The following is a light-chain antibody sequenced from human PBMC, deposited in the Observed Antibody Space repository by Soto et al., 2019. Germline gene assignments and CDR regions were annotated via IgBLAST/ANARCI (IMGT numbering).Light chain of an antibody. CDR1: SSDFVSYNL. CDR3: CSYADNINV. Sequence: QSVLTQPASVSGSPGQSITVSCTATSSDFVSYNLVSWYLQYPGKAPKLIIYEDSKRPSGVSDRFSGSRSGDTASLTISGLQDEDEADYYCCSYADNINVFATGTKVTVL. J-gene: IGLJ1*01. V-gene: IGLV2-23*01. CDR2: EDS.